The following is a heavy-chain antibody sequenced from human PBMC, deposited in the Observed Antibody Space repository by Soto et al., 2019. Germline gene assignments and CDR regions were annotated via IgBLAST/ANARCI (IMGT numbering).Heavy chain of an antibody. Sequence: QVQLVESGGGVVQPGMSLRLSCAASGYIFSDYGMHWVRQAPGKGLEWVALISYDGNNRHYAESVKGRFTISRDNSKNTLYVQMNSLRAEYTAMYYCARDRLRAGAGTRGFLDSWGQGALVTVSS. CDR3: ARDRLRAGAGTRGFLDS. D-gene: IGHD6-19*01. V-gene: IGHV3-30*03. CDR1: GYIFSDYG. J-gene: IGHJ4*02. CDR2: ISYDGNNR.